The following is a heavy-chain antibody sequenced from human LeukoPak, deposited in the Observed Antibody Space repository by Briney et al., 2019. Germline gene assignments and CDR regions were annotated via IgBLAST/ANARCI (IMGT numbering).Heavy chain of an antibody. J-gene: IGHJ5*02. CDR3: ARARVYGSGSYYRNWFDP. CDR1: GGSISSYY. D-gene: IGHD3-10*01. CDR2: IYSSGST. Sequence: SETLSLTCTVSGGSISSYYWSWIRQPAGKGLEWIGRIYSSGSTDYNPSLKSRVTMSVDTSKNKFSLKLSSVTAADTAVYYCARARVYGSGSYYRNWFDPWGQGTLVTVSS. V-gene: IGHV4-4*07.